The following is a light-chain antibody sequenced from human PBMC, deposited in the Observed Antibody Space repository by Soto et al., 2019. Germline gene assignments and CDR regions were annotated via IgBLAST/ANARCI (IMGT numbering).Light chain of an antibody. CDR3: QHYGSSPWT. CDR2: GAS. Sequence: EIVLTQSPGTLSLSPGERATLSCRASQSVSSSYLAWYQQKPGQAPRLLIYGASSRATGIPDRFSGSGSGTDFPLTISRLEPEDCAVYYCQHYGSSPWTFGKGTKVEIK. V-gene: IGKV3-20*01. CDR1: QSVSSSY. J-gene: IGKJ1*01.